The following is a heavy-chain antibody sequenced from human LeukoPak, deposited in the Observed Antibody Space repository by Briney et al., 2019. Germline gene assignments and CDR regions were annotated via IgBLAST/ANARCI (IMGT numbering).Heavy chain of an antibody. CDR3: ARDKKEYYYYYYMDV. V-gene: IGHV4-59*12. CDR1: GGSISSYY. Sequence: SETLSLTCTVSGGSISSYYWSWIRQPPGKGLEWIGYIYYSGSTNYNPSLKSRVTMSVDTSKNQFSLKLSSVTAADTAVYYCARDKKEYYYYYYMDVWGKGTTVTISS. CDR2: IYYSGST. J-gene: IGHJ6*03.